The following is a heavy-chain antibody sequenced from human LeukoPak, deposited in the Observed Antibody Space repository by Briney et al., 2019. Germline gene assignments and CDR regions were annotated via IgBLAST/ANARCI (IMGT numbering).Heavy chain of an antibody. D-gene: IGHD1-1*01. CDR1: GGTFSSYA. V-gene: IGHV1-2*02. CDR2: INPNNGGT. CDR3: GRDRHWNQGNFDY. J-gene: IGHJ4*02. Sequence: ASVKVSCKASGGTFSSYAISWVRQAPGQGLEWMGWINPNNGGTNSAQKFQGRVTMTRDTSIGTAYMELNRLTYDDTAVYYCGRDRHWNQGNFDYWGQGTLVTVSS.